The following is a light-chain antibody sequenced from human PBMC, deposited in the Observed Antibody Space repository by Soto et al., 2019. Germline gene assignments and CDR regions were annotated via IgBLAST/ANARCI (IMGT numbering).Light chain of an antibody. V-gene: IGKV1-17*01. CDR1: QGIRND. CDR2: AAS. CDR3: LQHNNYPPAT. J-gene: IGKJ1*01. Sequence: DIQMTQSPSSLSASVGDRVTITCRASQGIRNDLAWYQQKPGKAPKRLIYAASSLQSGVPSRFSGSGSGTEFTLTISSLQPEDSATYYCLQHNNYPPATFGQGTKVEIK.